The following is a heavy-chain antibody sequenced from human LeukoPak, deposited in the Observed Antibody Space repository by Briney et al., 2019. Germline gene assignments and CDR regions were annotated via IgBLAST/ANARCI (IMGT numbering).Heavy chain of an antibody. CDR3: AKDWGYCGGDCYPYYFDY. J-gene: IGHJ4*02. V-gene: IGHV3-23*01. CDR1: GFTFSSYA. D-gene: IGHD2-21*02. Sequence: PGGSLRLSCAASGFTFSSYAMSWVRQAPGKGLEWVSAISGSGGSTYYADSVKGRLTISRDNSKNTLYLQMNSLRAEDTAVYYCAKDWGYCGGDCYPYYFDYWGQGTLVTVSS. CDR2: ISGSGGST.